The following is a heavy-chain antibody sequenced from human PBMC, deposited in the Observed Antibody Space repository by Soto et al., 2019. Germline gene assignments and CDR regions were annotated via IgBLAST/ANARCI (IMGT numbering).Heavy chain of an antibody. CDR1: GGSISSYY. CDR3: ARELFGRRVWFDP. V-gene: IGHV4-59*01. CDR2: IYYSGST. J-gene: IGHJ5*02. Sequence: QVQLQESGPGLVKPSETLSLTCTVSGGSISSYYWSWIRQPPGKGLEWIGYIYYSGSTNYNPSLKSRVTISVDTSKNQFSLKLSSVTAADTAVYYCARELFGRRVWFDPWGQGTLVTVSS. D-gene: IGHD3-10*01.